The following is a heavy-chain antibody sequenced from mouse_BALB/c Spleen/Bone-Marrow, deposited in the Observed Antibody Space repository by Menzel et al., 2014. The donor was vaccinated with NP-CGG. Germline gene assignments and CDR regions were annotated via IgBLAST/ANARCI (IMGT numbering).Heavy chain of an antibody. V-gene: IGHV14-3*02. CDR2: IDPANGNT. Sequence: VQLQQSWAELVKPGASVKLSCTASGFNIKDTYMHWVKQRPEQGLEWIGRIDPANGNTKYDPKFQGKATITADTSSNTAYLQLSSLTSEDTAVYYCAAYYRYLAWFAYWGQGTLVTVSA. D-gene: IGHD2-14*01. CDR1: GFNIKDTY. J-gene: IGHJ3*01. CDR3: AAYYRYLAWFAY.